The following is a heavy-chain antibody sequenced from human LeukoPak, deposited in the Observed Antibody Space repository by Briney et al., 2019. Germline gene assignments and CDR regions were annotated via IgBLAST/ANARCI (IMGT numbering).Heavy chain of an antibody. J-gene: IGHJ4*02. CDR1: GFTFSSYA. Sequence: GGSLRLSCAASGFTFSSYAMSWVRQAPGKGLEWVSAISGSGGSTFYADSVKGRFTISRDNSRNTLYLQMNSLRAEDTAVYYGAKIEGSGWYERDCWGQGTLVTVSS. CDR2: ISGSGGST. CDR3: AKIEGSGWYERDC. V-gene: IGHV3-23*01. D-gene: IGHD6-19*01.